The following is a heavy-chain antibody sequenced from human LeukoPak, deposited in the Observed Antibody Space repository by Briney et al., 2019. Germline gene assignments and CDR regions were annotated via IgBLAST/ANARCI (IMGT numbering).Heavy chain of an antibody. V-gene: IGHV1-2*02. CDR3: ARPKQPSAPWASAFWFDP. Sequence: GASVKVSCKASGYTFTGYYMHWARQAPGQGLEWMGWINPNSGGTNYAQKFQGRVTMTRDTSISTAYMELSRLRSDDTAVYYCARPKQPSAPWASAFWFDPWGQGTLVTVSS. J-gene: IGHJ5*02. CDR2: INPNSGGT. CDR1: GYTFTGYY. D-gene: IGHD6-13*01.